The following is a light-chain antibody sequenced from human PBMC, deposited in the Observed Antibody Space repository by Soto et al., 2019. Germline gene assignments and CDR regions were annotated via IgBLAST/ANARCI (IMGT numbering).Light chain of an antibody. J-gene: IGKJ2*01. CDR3: QQRSNWPPMYT. CDR1: QSVSSY. Sequence: DIVLTQSPATLSFSPGERANISCRASQSVSSYLAWYQQKPGQAPRLLIYDASNRATGIPARFSGSGSGTDFTLALSSLEPEDFAVYYCQQRSNWPPMYTFGQGTKLEIK. V-gene: IGKV3-11*01. CDR2: DAS.